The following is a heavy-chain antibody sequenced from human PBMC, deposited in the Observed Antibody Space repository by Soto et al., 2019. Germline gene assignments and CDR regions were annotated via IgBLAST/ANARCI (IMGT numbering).Heavy chain of an antibody. CDR3: AKDRTIAARNYDA. CDR2: ISGSVGST. J-gene: IGHJ5*02. Sequence: DVQLLESGGGLVQPGGSLSLACEASGFTFSDHGMSWVRQAPGKGLEWVSAISGSVGSTYYANSVKGRLTISRDNSKNTLFLQMSSLRDEDTAVYYCAKDRTIAARNYDAWGQGALVTVSS. D-gene: IGHD6-6*01. CDR1: GFTFSDHG. V-gene: IGHV3-23*01.